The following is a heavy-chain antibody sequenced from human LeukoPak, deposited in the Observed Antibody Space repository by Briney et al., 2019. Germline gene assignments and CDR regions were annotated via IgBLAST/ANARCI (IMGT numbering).Heavy chain of an antibody. CDR1: GYTFSDYY. V-gene: IGHV1-69*13. D-gene: IGHD3-22*01. CDR3: ARDRRMRTMITGYFDY. Sequence: SVKVSCKTSGYTFSDYYTHWVRQAPGQGLEWMGGIIPIFGTAKYAQKFQGRITITADESTSTAYMELSSLRYEDTAVYYCARDRRMRTMITGYFDYWGQGTLVTVSS. J-gene: IGHJ4*02. CDR2: IIPIFGTA.